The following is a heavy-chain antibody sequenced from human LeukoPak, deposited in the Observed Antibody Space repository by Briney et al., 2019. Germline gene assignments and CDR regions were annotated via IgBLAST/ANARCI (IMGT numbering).Heavy chain of an antibody. CDR1: GFNVSSYS. Sequence: GGSLRLSCAASGFNVSSYSMNWVRQAPGKGLEWVSYISSSSTTIYYADSVKGRFTISRDNAKNTLCLQMNSLRAEDTAVYYCARDKNDSSGYYYGYWGQGTLVTVSS. V-gene: IGHV3-48*01. J-gene: IGHJ4*02. CDR3: ARDKNDSSGYYYGY. D-gene: IGHD3-22*01. CDR2: ISSSSTTI.